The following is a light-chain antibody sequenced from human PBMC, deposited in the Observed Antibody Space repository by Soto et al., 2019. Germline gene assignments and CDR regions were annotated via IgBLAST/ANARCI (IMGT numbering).Light chain of an antibody. J-gene: IGLJ2*01. CDR1: SGHSNYA. CDR3: QTWGSGIVV. Sequence: QLVLTQSPSASASLGASVKLTCTLSSGHSNYAIAWHQQQSEKGPRYLMKLNSDGSHSKGDRIPDRFSGSSSGAERYLTIPSLQSEDEADYYCQTWGSGIVVFGGGTKLTVL. CDR2: LNSDGSH. V-gene: IGLV4-69*01.